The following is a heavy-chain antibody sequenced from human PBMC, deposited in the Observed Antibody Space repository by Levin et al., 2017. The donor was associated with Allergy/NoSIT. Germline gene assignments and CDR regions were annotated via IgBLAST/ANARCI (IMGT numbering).Heavy chain of an antibody. CDR2: IVVGSGET. J-gene: IGHJ4*02. Sequence: SVKVSCKASGFTFSSFAVQWVRQARGQRLEWIGRIVVGSGETNYAQKFQGRVTITRDMSTSTAYMELSSLRSEDTAVDYCAGDEDYGLIDYLDYWGQGTLVTVSS. V-gene: IGHV1-58*01. CDR1: GFTFSSFA. CDR3: AGDEDYGLIDYLDY. D-gene: IGHD3-16*01.